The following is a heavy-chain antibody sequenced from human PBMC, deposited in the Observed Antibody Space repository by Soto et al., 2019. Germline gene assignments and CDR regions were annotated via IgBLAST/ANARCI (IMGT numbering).Heavy chain of an antibody. CDR2: IYYSGST. V-gene: IGHV4-39*01. Sequence: SETLSLTCTVSGGSISSSSYYWGWIRQPPGKGLEWIGSIYYSGSTYYNPSLKSRVTISVDTSKNQFSLKLSSVTAADTAVYYCARHVVVTAILDYWGQGTLVTVYS. CDR3: ARHVVVTAILDY. D-gene: IGHD2-21*02. CDR1: GGSISSSSYY. J-gene: IGHJ4*02.